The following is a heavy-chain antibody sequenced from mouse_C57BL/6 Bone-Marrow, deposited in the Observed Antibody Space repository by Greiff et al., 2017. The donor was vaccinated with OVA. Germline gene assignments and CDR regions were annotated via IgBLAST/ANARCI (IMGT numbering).Heavy chain of an antibody. J-gene: IGHJ2*01. V-gene: IGHV1-82*01. CDR1: GYAFSSSW. D-gene: IGHD1-1*01. CDR2: IYPGDGDT. CDR3: ARSYYYGSSYGY. Sequence: VQLQQSGPELVKPGASVKIPCKASGYAFSSSWMNWVKQRPGKGLEWIGRIYPGDGDTNYNGKFKGKATLTADKSSSTAYMQLSSLTSEDSAVYFCARSYYYGSSYGYWGQGTTLTVSS.